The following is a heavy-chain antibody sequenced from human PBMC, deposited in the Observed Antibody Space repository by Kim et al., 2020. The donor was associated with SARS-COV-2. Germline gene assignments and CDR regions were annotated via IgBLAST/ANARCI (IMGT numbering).Heavy chain of an antibody. V-gene: IGHV3-7*04. D-gene: IGHD3-10*01. CDR3: ARNPSYYYGSGGPPNWFDP. J-gene: IGHJ5*02. Sequence: GRFTISRDNAKNALYLQMNTMRAEDTAVYYCARNPSYYYGSGGPPNWFDPWGQGTLVTVSS.